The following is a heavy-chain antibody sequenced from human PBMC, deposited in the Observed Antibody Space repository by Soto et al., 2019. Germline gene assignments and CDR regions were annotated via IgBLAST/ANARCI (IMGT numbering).Heavy chain of an antibody. CDR1: GGSFSDTY. CDR2: INHNTNT. CDR3: ARGVRLFRGSFDP. D-gene: IGHD2-15*01. Sequence: QVHLQQWGAGLLKPSETLSLTCAVYGGSFSDTYWNWFRQPPGKGLEWIGEINHNTNTIYNPSLKSRAPXSXDXXKNHFSLKLTSVPAADTAVYYCARGVRLFRGSFDPWGQGTLVTVSS. J-gene: IGHJ5*02. V-gene: IGHV4-34*01.